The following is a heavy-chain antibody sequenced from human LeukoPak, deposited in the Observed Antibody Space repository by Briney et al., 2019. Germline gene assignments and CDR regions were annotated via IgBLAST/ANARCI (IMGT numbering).Heavy chain of an antibody. CDR3: TRDIVIMRGFDS. D-gene: IGHD2-8*01. J-gene: IGHJ4*02. CDR2: IRRKAYGVTA. Sequence: GVSLRLSCSASGFTFGDYAMSWVRQAPGRGLEWVAFIRRKAYGVTAEHAASVKGRFTMSRDDAKSIASLQMNSLKTEDTAVYYCTRDIVIMRGFDSWGKGTLVTVSS. V-gene: IGHV3-49*04. CDR1: GFTFGDYA.